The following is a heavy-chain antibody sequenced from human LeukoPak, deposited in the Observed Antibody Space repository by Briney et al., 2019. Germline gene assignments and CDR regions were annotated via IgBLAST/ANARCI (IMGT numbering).Heavy chain of an antibody. CDR1: GFTVSSNY. J-gene: IGHJ4*02. V-gene: IGHV3-53*04. CDR2: IYSGGST. Sequence: RSGGSLRLSCAASGFTVSSNYMSWVRQAPGKGLEWVSVIYSGGSTYYADSVKGRFTISRHNSKNTLYLQMNSLRAEDTAVYYCARGFRSGTYPLDYWGQGTLVTVSS. D-gene: IGHD3-10*01. CDR3: ARGFRSGTYPLDY.